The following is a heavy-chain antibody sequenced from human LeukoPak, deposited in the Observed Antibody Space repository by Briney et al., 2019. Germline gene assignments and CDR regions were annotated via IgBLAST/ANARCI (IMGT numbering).Heavy chain of an antibody. Sequence: PGGSPRLSCAASGFTFSSYAMSWVRQAPGKGLEWVSAISGSGGSTYYADSVKGRFTISRDNSKNTLYLQMNSLRAEDTAVYYCAKDQEGSGWSPIGYWGQGTLVTVSS. CDR1: GFTFSSYA. CDR3: AKDQEGSGWSPIGY. CDR2: ISGSGGST. J-gene: IGHJ4*02. V-gene: IGHV3-23*01. D-gene: IGHD6-19*01.